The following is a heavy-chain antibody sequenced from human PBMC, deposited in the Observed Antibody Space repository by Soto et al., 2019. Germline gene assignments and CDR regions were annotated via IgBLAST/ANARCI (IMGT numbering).Heavy chain of an antibody. CDR3: ARSWGGELVS. CDR1: GFTFSDYW. D-gene: IGHD3-16*01. V-gene: IGHV3-74*01. Sequence: EVQLVESGGGLVQPGGSLRLSCAASGFTFSDYWMHWVLQAPGKWLVWVSRIKSDGSSTSYADSVKGRFTISRDNAKNTLYLQMNSLRAEDTAVYYCARSWGGELVSWGQGTLVTVSS. CDR2: IKSDGSST. J-gene: IGHJ4*02.